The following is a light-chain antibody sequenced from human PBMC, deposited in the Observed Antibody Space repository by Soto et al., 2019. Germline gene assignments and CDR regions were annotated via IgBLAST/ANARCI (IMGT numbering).Light chain of an antibody. CDR1: QSVSSN. V-gene: IGKV3-15*01. Sequence: EIVMTQSPATLSVSPGERATLSCRASQSVSSNLAWYQQKPGQAPRLLIYGASTRATGIPARFSGSGSGTEFTLTISSLQSEDFAVYYCQQYNNWPRKTFGQGTKVELK. J-gene: IGKJ1*01. CDR3: QQYNNWPRKT. CDR2: GAS.